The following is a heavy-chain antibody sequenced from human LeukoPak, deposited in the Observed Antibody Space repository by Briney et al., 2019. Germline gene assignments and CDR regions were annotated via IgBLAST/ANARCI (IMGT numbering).Heavy chain of an antibody. D-gene: IGHD5-12*01. J-gene: IGHJ4*02. CDR3: ARGGFGSRPRWIGY. CDR1: GGSISSYY. Sequence: ETLSLTCTVSGGSISSYYWSWIRQPPGKGLEWIGSIYHSGSTYYNPSLKSRVTISVDTSKNQFSLKLSSVTAADTAVYYCARGGFGSRPRWIGYWGQGTLVTVSS. V-gene: IGHV4-38-2*02. CDR2: IYHSGST.